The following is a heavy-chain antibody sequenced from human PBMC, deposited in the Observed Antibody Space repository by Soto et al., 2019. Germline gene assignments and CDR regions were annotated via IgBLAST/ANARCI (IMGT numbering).Heavy chain of an antibody. CDR2: IYYSGST. D-gene: IGHD6-19*01. Sequence: QVQLQESGPGLVKPSETLSLTCTVSGGSISSYYWSWIRQPPGKGLEWIGYIYYSGSTNYNPSLKSRFTISVDTSKNQFSLKLSSVTAADTAVYYCARHGSIAVAGHNWFDPWGQGTLVTVSS. CDR1: GGSISSYY. CDR3: ARHGSIAVAGHNWFDP. V-gene: IGHV4-59*08. J-gene: IGHJ5*02.